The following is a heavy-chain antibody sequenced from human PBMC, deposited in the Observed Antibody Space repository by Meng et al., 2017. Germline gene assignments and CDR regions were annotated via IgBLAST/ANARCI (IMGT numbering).Heavy chain of an antibody. D-gene: IGHD6-19*01. CDR2: IIPIFGTA. V-gene: IGHV1-69*01. CDR1: GGTFSSYA. Sequence: GSSVKAPCKASGGTFSSYAISWVRQAPGQGLEWMGGIIPIFGTANYAQKFQGRVTNTADESTSTAYMELSSLRSEDTAVYYCARDESYIAVAGPNGFDPWGQGTLVTVSS. CDR3: ARDESYIAVAGPNGFDP. J-gene: IGHJ5*02.